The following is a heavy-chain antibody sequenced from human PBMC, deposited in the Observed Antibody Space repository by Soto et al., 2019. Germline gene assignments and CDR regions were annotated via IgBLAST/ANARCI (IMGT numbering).Heavy chain of an antibody. CDR1: GFTFSSYS. V-gene: IGHV3-48*02. Sequence: GGSLRLSCAASGFTFSSYSMNWVRQAPGKGLEWVSYISSSSSTIYYADSVKGRFTISRDNAKNSLYLQMNSLRDEDTAVYYCARDLLLWFGELVPNWFDPWGQGTLVTVSS. CDR2: ISSSSSTI. CDR3: ARDLLLWFGELVPNWFDP. J-gene: IGHJ5*02. D-gene: IGHD3-10*01.